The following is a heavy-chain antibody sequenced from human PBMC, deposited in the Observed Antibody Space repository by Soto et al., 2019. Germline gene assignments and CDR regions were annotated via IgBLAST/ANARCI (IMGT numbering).Heavy chain of an antibody. CDR3: ARGGSGIAARPMDY. V-gene: IGHV3-74*01. J-gene: IGHJ4*02. D-gene: IGHD6-6*01. Sequence: PGGSLRLSCAASGFTFSSYWMHWVRQAPGKGLVWVSRINSDGTTTNYADSVKGRFTIPKDNAKNTLYLQMNSLRAEGTAVYYCARGGSGIAARPMDYWGRGTLVTVSS. CDR2: INSDGTTT. CDR1: GFTFSSYW.